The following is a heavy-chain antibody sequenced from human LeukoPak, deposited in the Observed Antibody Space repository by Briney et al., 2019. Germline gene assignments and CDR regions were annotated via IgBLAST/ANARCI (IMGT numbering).Heavy chain of an antibody. D-gene: IGHD3-3*01. CDR1: GYTFTGYY. J-gene: IGHJ4*02. V-gene: IGHV1-2*06. CDR2: INPNSGGT. CDR3: ARVEATTFGVDRDDY. Sequence: ASVKVSCKASGYTFTGYYMHWVRQAPGQGLEWMGRINPNSGGTNYAQKFQGRVTMTRDTSISTAYMELSRLRSDDTAVYYCARVEATTFGVDRDDYWGQGTLVTVSS.